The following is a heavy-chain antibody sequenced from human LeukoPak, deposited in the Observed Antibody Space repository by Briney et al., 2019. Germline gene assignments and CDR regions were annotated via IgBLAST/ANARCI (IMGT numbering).Heavy chain of an antibody. J-gene: IGHJ4*02. D-gene: IGHD2-2*02. CDR2: TIPIFGTA. CDR3: ARWAGYCSITNCYTAFDY. Sequence: ASVKVSCKASGGTFSSYAISWVRQAPGQGLEWMGGTIPIFGTANYAQRFQGRVTITADESTSTAYMELSSLRSEDTAVYYCARWAGYCSITNCYTAFDYWGQGTLVTVSS. V-gene: IGHV1-69*13. CDR1: GGTFSSYA.